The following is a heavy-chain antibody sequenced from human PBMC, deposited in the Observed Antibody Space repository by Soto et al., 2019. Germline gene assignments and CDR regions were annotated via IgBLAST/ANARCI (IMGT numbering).Heavy chain of an antibody. V-gene: IGHV3-11*01. CDR1: GFTFSDYY. J-gene: IGHJ3*02. CDR3: ARDKGEYDDGDDSGEDACDI. D-gene: IGHD4-17*01. CDR2: ISSSGSTI. Sequence: QVQLVESGGGLVKPGGSLRLSCAASGFTFSDYYMSWIRQAPGKGLEWVSYISSSGSTIYYADSVKGRFTISMDNAKNSLYLQINSLRAEDTAVYYCARDKGEYDDGDDSGEDACDIWGQGTMVTFSS.